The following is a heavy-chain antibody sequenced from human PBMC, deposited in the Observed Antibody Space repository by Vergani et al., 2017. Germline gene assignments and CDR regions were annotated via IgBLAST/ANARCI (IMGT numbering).Heavy chain of an antibody. D-gene: IGHD5-18*01. CDR2: IDYSGST. V-gene: IGHV4-39*07. Sequence: QLQLPESGPGLVKPSETLSLPCTVSGGSISSSCYYWGWLRQPPGEGLAWIGSIDYSGSTYYNPSLKSRGTISVDTSTNQFSLKLSSLTAADTAVYYCARDKLDRDTAMVIFDYWGQGTLVTVSS. J-gene: IGHJ4*02. CDR3: ARDKLDRDTAMVIFDY. CDR1: GGSISSSCYY.